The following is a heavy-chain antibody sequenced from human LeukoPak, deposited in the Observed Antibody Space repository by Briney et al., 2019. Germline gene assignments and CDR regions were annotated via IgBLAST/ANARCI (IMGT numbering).Heavy chain of an antibody. CDR2: IYHSGTT. Sequence: SETLSLTCTVSGGSISSSSYYWGWIRQPPGKGLEWIGFIYHSGTTNYNPSLKSRVTISIDTSKNEFSLKLSSVTAADTAVYYCARTPTVTFFDYWGQGTLVTVSS. D-gene: IGHD4-17*01. V-gene: IGHV4-39*01. CDR3: ARTPTVTFFDY. J-gene: IGHJ4*02. CDR1: GGSISSSSYY.